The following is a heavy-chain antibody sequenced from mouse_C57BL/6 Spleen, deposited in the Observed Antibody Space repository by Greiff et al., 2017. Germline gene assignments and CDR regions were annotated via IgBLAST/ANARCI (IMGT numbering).Heavy chain of an antibody. CDR3: ARASTVVATDY. V-gene: IGHV3-6*01. Sequence: EVKLQESGPGLVKPSQSLSLTCSVTGYSITSGYYWNWIRQFPGNKLEWMGYISYDGSNNYNPSLKNRISITRDTSKNQFFLKLNSVTTEDTATYYCARASTVVATDYWGQGTTLTVSS. CDR2: ISYDGSN. J-gene: IGHJ2*01. D-gene: IGHD1-1*01. CDR1: GYSITSGYY.